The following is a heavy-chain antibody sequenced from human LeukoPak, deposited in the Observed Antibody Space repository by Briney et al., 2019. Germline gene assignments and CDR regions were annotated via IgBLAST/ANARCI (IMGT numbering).Heavy chain of an antibody. Sequence: WASVKVSCKASGYTFTGYYMHWVRQAPGQGLEWMGWINPNSGGTNYTQKFQGRVTMTRDTSISTAYMDLSRLRSDGTAVYYCARDPEAGGGWYGGWFDPWGQGTLVTVSS. V-gene: IGHV1-2*02. D-gene: IGHD6-19*01. CDR2: INPNSGGT. CDR1: GYTFTGYY. CDR3: ARDPEAGGGWYGGWFDP. J-gene: IGHJ5*02.